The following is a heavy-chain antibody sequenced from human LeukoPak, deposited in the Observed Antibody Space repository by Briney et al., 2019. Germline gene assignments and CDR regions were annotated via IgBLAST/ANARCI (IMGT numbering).Heavy chain of an antibody. Sequence: SETLSLTCTVSGGSISGYYWTWIRQPAGKGLEWIGRVFTTGSTNYNPSLESRVTMSVDTSKNQFSLKLTSVTAADTAVYYCARGPMGSQNHFDSWGQGTLVTVSS. D-gene: IGHD3-10*01. V-gene: IGHV4-4*07. CDR3: ARGPMGSQNHFDS. CDR1: GGSISGYY. J-gene: IGHJ4*02. CDR2: VFTTGST.